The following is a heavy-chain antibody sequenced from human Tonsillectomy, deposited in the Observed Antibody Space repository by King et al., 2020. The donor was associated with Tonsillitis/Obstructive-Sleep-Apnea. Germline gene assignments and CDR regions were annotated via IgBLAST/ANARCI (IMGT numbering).Heavy chain of an antibody. CDR3: ARGLIPRDCSGGSCSYYFDY. CDR2: ISYDGSNK. Sequence: VQLVESGGGVVQPGGSLRLSCAASGFTFSSYAMHWVRQAPGKGLEWMAVISYDGSNKFYADSVKGRFTISRDNSKKTLYLQMDSLRAEDTAVYYCARGLIPRDCSGGSCSYYFDYWGQGTLVTVSS. V-gene: IGHV3-30*04. CDR1: GFTFSSYA. D-gene: IGHD2-15*01. J-gene: IGHJ4*02.